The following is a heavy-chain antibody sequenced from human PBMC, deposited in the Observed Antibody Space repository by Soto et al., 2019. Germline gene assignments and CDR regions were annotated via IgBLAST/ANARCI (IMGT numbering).Heavy chain of an antibody. CDR1: GGSISSGGYY. CDR3: ARAGTTVTTLSY. V-gene: IGHV4-31*11. J-gene: IGHJ4*02. Sequence: SETLSLTCAVYGGSISSGGYYWSWIRQHPGKGLEWIGYIYYSGSTYYNPSLKSRVTISVDTSKNQFSLKLSSVTAADTAVYYCARAGTTVTTLSYWGQGTLVTVSS. CDR2: IYYSGST. D-gene: IGHD4-17*01.